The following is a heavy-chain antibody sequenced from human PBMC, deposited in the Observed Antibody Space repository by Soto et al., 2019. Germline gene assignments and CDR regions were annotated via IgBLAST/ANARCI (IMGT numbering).Heavy chain of an antibody. D-gene: IGHD5-12*01. Sequence: SVKVSCKASGFTFTSSAVQWVRQARGQRLEWIGWIVAGSGNTNYAQKFQERVTITRDMSTSTAYMELSSLRSEDTAVYYCAACGYSGYESPRFCYYYYGMDVWGQGTTVTVSS. CDR3: AACGYSGYESPRFCYYYYGMDV. J-gene: IGHJ6*02. V-gene: IGHV1-58*01. CDR2: IVAGSGNT. CDR1: GFTFTSSA.